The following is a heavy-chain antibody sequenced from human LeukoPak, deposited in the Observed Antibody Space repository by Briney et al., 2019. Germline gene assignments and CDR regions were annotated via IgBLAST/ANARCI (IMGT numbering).Heavy chain of an antibody. CDR2: IYYSGST. D-gene: IGHD3-22*01. V-gene: IGHV4-59*01. Sequence: PSETLSLTCTVSGGSISSYYWSWIRQPPGKGLEWSGYIYYSGSTNYNPSLKSRATISVDKSKNQFSLKLSSVTAADTAVYYCARAKGQYYYDSSGYQLGNWFDPWGQGTLVTVSS. J-gene: IGHJ5*02. CDR1: GGSISSYY. CDR3: ARAKGQYYYDSSGYQLGNWFDP.